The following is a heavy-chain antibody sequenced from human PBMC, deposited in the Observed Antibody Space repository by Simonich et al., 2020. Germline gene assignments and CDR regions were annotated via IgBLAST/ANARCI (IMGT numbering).Heavy chain of an antibody. D-gene: IGHD6-13*01. Sequence: QVQLVQSGAEVKKPGASVKVSCKASGYTFTGYYMHWVRQAPGKGLEWMGWTNPNKGGKNNAQKLQGRVTMTRETSISTAYMELSRLRSDDTAVYYCARGGVRSSSWYWYFDLWGRGTLVTVSS. J-gene: IGHJ2*01. CDR2: TNPNKGGK. CDR1: GYTFTGYY. V-gene: IGHV1-2*02. CDR3: ARGGVRSSSWYWYFDL.